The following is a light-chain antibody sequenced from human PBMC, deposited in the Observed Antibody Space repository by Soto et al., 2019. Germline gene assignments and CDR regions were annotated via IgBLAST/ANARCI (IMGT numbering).Light chain of an antibody. Sequence: EIVLTQSPGNLSLSPGERATLSCRASQTVGNNYLAWFQQKPGRAPTLLVYSPSTRATVIPDRFSGSGCGTDFTLTISTLEPEEFAVYYCLQYAFLPHSFGQRTRLDIK. J-gene: IGKJ2*01. CDR2: SPS. CDR3: LQYAFLPHS. V-gene: IGKV3-20*01. CDR1: QTVGNNY.